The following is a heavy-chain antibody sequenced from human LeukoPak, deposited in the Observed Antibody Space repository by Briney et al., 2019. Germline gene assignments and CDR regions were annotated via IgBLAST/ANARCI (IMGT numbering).Heavy chain of an antibody. CDR3: ARDRGYCSSTSCYVYWHFDL. Sequence: SETLSLTCAVSGGSISSSNWWSWVRQPPGKGLEWIGDIYRSGSTNYNPSLKSRVTISVDKSKNQFSLKLSSVTAADTAVYYCARDRGYCSSTSCYVYWHFDLWGRGTLVTVSS. CDR2: IYRSGST. J-gene: IGHJ2*01. V-gene: IGHV4-4*02. CDR1: GGSISSSNW. D-gene: IGHD2-2*03.